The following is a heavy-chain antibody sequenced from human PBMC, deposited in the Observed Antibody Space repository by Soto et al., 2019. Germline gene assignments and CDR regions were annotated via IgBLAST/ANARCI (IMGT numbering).Heavy chain of an antibody. D-gene: IGHD6-13*01. CDR3: ARDLAAAGHFDY. V-gene: IGHV4-59*01. Sequence: SETLSLTCTLSGGSIISYYWSWIRQPPGKGLEWIGYIYYSGSTNYNPSLKSRVTISVDTSKSQFSLKLSSVTAADTAVYYCARDLAAAGHFDYWGQGTLVTVSS. J-gene: IGHJ4*02. CDR1: GGSIISYY. CDR2: IYYSGST.